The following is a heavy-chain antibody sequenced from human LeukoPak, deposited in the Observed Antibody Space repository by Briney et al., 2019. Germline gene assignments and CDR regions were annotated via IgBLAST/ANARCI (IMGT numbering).Heavy chain of an antibody. CDR1: GFTFSSYS. V-gene: IGHV3-48*02. D-gene: IGHD1-20*01. CDR2: ISSSSSTI. CDR3: ARAGNWNDGGYFDY. J-gene: IGHJ4*02. Sequence: TEGSLRLSCAASGFTFSSYSMNWVRQAPGKGLEWVSYISSSSSTIYYADSVKGRFTISRDNAKNSLYLQMNSLRDEDTAVYYCARAGNWNDGGYFDYWGQGTLVTVSS.